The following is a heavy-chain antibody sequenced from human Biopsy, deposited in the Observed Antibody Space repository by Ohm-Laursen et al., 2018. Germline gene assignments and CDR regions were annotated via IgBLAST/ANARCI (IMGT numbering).Heavy chain of an antibody. Sequence: SLRLSCSASGFTFSVYAMHWVRQAPGKGLEWVAIIWYDGSSEYCADSVKGRFTISRDNSKNTVYLQMNSLRVEDTAVYYCARDPIVGSKADGMDVWGQGTTVTVSS. CDR2: IWYDGSSE. CDR3: ARDPIVGSKADGMDV. D-gene: IGHD1-26*01. CDR1: GFTFSVYA. J-gene: IGHJ6*02. V-gene: IGHV3-33*01.